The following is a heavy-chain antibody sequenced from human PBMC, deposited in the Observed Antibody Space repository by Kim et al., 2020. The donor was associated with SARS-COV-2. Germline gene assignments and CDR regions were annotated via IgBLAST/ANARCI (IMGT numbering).Heavy chain of an antibody. Sequence: SETLSLTCAVYGGSFSNYYWSWIRQPPGKGLEWIGEINHRGNTNYNPSLESRVTVSADTSKNQLSLKLTSVTTADTALYYCARGAIFGVPILAYWGQGTL. CDR2: INHRGNT. V-gene: IGHV4-34*01. CDR3: ARGAIFGVPILAY. D-gene: IGHD3-3*01. J-gene: IGHJ4*02. CDR1: GGSFSNYY.